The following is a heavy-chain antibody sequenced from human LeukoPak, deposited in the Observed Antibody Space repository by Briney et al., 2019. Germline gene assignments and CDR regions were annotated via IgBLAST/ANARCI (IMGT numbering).Heavy chain of an antibody. CDR2: IYYSGST. CDR3: ARGTFRIQLWFGWFDP. Sequence: SETLSLTCTVSGGSISSYYWSWIRQPPGKGLEWIGYIYYSGSTNYNPSLKSRVTISVDTSKNQFSLKLSSVTAADTAVYYCARGTFRIQLWFGWFDPWGQGTLVTVSS. CDR1: GGSISSYY. J-gene: IGHJ5*02. V-gene: IGHV4-59*12. D-gene: IGHD5-18*01.